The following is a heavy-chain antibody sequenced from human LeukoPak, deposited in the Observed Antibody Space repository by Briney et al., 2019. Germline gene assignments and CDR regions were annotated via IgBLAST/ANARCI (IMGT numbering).Heavy chain of an antibody. J-gene: IGHJ6*03. CDR3: ACGVPHSYDYMDV. CDR1: GDSINTYY. D-gene: IGHD2-21*01. Sequence: SETLSLTCTVSGDSINTYYWNWIRQPPGKGLEWIAHIYYTGSASYNPSLKSRATISVDTSKNQFSLSLSSVTAADTAVYYCACGVPHSYDYMDVWGKGTTVCVSS. V-gene: IGHV4-59*12. CDR2: IYYTGSA.